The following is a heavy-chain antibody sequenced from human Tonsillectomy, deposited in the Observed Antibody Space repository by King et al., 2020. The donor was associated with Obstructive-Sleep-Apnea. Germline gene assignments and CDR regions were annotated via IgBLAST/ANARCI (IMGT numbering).Heavy chain of an antibody. CDR3: ARSSNRRGLGYCSSTSCYPFDY. Sequence: VQLQQWGAGLLKPSETLSLTCAVYGGSFSGYYWSWIRQPPGKGLEWIGEINHSGGTNYNPSLKSRVTISVETSKNQFSLKLSSVTAADTAVYYCARSSNRRGLGYCSSTSCYPFDYWGQGTLVTVSS. CDR2: INHSGGT. V-gene: IGHV4-34*01. D-gene: IGHD2-2*01. CDR1: GGSFSGYY. J-gene: IGHJ4*02.